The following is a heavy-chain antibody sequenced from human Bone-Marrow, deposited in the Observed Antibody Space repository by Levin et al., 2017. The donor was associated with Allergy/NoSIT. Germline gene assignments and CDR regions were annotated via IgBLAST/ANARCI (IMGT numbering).Heavy chain of an antibody. CDR3: AKKVPVISGNFSLDY. CDR1: GFNFGIYG. D-gene: IGHD3-22*01. CDR2: ILYDGSNK. V-gene: IGHV3-30*18. J-gene: IGHJ4*02. Sequence: PGGSLRLSCEASGFNFGIYGMLWVRQAPGKGLEWVAAILYDGSNKWYVDSVKGRFTISRDNSKNTLYLQMDSLREEDTAVYYCAKKVPVISGNFSLDYWGQGTLVTVSS.